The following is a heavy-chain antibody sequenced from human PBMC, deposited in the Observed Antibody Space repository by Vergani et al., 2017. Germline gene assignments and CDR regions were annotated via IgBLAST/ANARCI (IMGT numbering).Heavy chain of an antibody. CDR3: ARGRGWVRYYDSSGYRAFDI. CDR2: IIPIFGTA. J-gene: IGHJ3*02. Sequence: QVQLVQSGAEVKKPGSSVKVSCKASGGTFSSYAISWVRQAPGQGLEWMGGIIPIFGTANYAQKFQGRVTITADESTSTAYMELSSLRSEDTAVYYCARGRGWVRYYDSSGYRAFDIWGQGTMVTVSS. D-gene: IGHD3-22*01. V-gene: IGHV1-69*01. CDR1: GGTFSSYA.